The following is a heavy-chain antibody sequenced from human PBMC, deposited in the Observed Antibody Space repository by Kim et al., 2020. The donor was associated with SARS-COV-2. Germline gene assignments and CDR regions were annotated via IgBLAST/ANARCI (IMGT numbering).Heavy chain of an antibody. CDR1: GGSISSSSYY. CDR2: IYYSGST. CDR3: ASQDFDWLLYIPQYAFDI. Sequence: SETLSLTCTVSGGSISSSSYYWGWIRQPPGKGLEWIGSIYYSGSTYYNPSLKSRVTISVDTSKNQFSLKLSSVTAADTAVYYCASQDFDWLLYIPQYAFDIWGQGTMVTVSS. D-gene: IGHD3-9*01. V-gene: IGHV4-39*01. J-gene: IGHJ3*02.